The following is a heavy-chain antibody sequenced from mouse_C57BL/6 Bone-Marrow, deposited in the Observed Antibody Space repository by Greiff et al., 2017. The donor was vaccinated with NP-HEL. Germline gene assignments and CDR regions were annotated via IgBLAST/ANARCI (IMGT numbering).Heavy chain of an antibody. Sequence: QVQLKQSDAELVKPGASVKISCKVSGYTFTDHTIHWMKQRPEQGLEWIGYIYPRDGSTRYNEKFKGKATLTADKSSSTAYMQLISLTSADSAVXFCARVVALYYYAMDYWGQGTSVTVSS. V-gene: IGHV1-78*01. CDR3: ARVVALYYYAMDY. CDR2: IYPRDGST. J-gene: IGHJ4*01. CDR1: GYTFTDHT. D-gene: IGHD1-1*01.